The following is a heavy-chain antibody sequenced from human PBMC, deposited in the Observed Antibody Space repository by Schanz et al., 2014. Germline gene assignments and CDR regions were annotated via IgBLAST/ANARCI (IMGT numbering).Heavy chain of an antibody. Sequence: QVQLVESGGGVVQPGRSLRLSCAASGFTFSNYGMHWVRQAPGKGREWVAVISYDGSNKYYADSVKGRFTISRDISKTAVYREMSSLRAEDTAVYYCAKDQVVRTTVVVVGATRDGWGQGTLVSVSS. CDR3: AKDQVVRTTVVVVGATRDG. CDR2: ISYDGSNK. D-gene: IGHD2-15*01. V-gene: IGHV3-30*18. CDR1: GFTFSNYG. J-gene: IGHJ4*02.